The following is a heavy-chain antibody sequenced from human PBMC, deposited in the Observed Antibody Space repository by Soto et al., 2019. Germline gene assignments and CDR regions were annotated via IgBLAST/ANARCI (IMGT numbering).Heavy chain of an antibody. J-gene: IGHJ3*02. D-gene: IGHD3-10*01. CDR2: ISSSGSTI. V-gene: IGHV3-48*04. CDR3: ANAGELLWFGDI. Sequence: GGSLRLSCVGSGFTFSTYSINWVRQAPGKGLEWVSYISSSGSTIYYADSVKGRFTISRDNAKNSLYLQMNSLRAEDTAVYYCANAGELLWFGDIWGQGTMVTVSS. CDR1: GFTFSTYS.